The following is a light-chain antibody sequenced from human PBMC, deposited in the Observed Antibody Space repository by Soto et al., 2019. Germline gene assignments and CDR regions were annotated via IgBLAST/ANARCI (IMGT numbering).Light chain of an antibody. CDR2: EVS. V-gene: IGLV2-14*01. CDR3: SSYTTSSTLYV. Sequence: QSVLTQPASVSGSPGQSITISCTVTSSDVGGYNYVSWYLQHPGKAPKLMIYEVSNRPSGVSNRFSGSKSGNTASLTNSGLQAEDEADYYCSSYTTSSTLYVFGTGTKVTVL. CDR1: SSDVGGYNY. J-gene: IGLJ1*01.